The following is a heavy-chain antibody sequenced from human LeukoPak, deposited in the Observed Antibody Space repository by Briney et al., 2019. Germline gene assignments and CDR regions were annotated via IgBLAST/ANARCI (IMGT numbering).Heavy chain of an antibody. CDR1: GYTFTGYY. Sequence: ASVKVSCKASGYTFTGYYMHWVRQAPGQGLEWMGWINPNSGGTNYAQKFQGRVTMTRDTSISTAYMELSGLRSDDTAVYYCARRTGTTAGNWFDPWGQGTLVTVSS. CDR2: INPNSGGT. J-gene: IGHJ5*02. V-gene: IGHV1-2*02. CDR3: ARRTGTTAGNWFDP. D-gene: IGHD1-1*01.